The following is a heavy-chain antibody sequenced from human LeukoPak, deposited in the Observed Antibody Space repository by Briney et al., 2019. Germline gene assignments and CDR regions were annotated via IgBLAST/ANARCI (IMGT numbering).Heavy chain of an antibody. V-gene: IGHV1-18*01. J-gene: IGHJ4*02. CDR1: GYSFNKFG. CDR2: ISGYNANT. D-gene: IGHD4-17*01. Sequence: ASVKVSCKGSGYSFNKFGISWVRQAPGQGLEWMGWISGYNANTDSAQKFQDRVTMTTDNSVTTAYLELRSLRSDDTAVYFCVRVGSAYGDPLEFDFWGQGTIVTVSS. CDR3: VRVGSAYGDPLEFDF.